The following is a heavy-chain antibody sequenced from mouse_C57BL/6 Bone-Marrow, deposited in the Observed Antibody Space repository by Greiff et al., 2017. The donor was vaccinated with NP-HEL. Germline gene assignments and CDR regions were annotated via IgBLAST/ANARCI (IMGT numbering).Heavy chain of an antibody. Sequence: VQRVESGAELVRPGTSVKVSCKASGYAFTNYLIEWVKQRPGQGLEWIGVINPGSGGTNYNEKFKGKATLTADKSSSTAYMQLSSLTSEDSAVYFCARRDYGYGRFAYWGQGTLVTVSA. CDR2: INPGSGGT. CDR1: GYAFTNYL. CDR3: ARRDYGYGRFAY. J-gene: IGHJ3*01. V-gene: IGHV1-54*01. D-gene: IGHD2-2*01.